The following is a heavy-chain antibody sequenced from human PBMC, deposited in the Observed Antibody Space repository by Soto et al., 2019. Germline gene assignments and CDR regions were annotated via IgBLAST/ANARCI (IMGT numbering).Heavy chain of an antibody. J-gene: IGHJ1*01. Sequence: QVQLVQSGAEVKKPGSSVKVSCKASGGTFSSYAISWVRQAPGQGLEWMGGIIPIFGTANYAQKFQGRVTITADESTRTASMELSSLRSEDTAVYYCARGRIGYGDYVRSEYFQHWGQGTLVTVSS. D-gene: IGHD4-17*01. CDR3: ARGRIGYGDYVRSEYFQH. CDR1: GGTFSSYA. V-gene: IGHV1-69*12. CDR2: IIPIFGTA.